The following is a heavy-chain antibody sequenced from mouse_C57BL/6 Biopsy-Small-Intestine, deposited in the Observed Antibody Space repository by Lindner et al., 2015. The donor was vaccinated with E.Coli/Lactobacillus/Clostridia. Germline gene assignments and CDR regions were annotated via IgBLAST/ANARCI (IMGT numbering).Heavy chain of an antibody. Sequence: SVKVSCKASGHSFTSLGISWVRQAPGQGLEWIGWISASNGNTNYAEKLQGRITITTDPSTSTAFMELRSLRSDDTAVYYCARETTPSASLDYWGQGTLITVSS. D-gene: IGHD6-2*01. V-gene: IGHV1S20*02. CDR1: GHSFTSLG. J-gene: IGHJ4*01. CDR2: ISASNGNT. CDR3: ARETTPSASLDY.